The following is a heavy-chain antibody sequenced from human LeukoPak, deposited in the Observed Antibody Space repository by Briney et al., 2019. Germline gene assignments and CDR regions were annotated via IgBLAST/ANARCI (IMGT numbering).Heavy chain of an antibody. CDR1: GFTFPNYW. Sequence: PGGSLRLSCAASGFTFPNYWMSWVRQAPEKGLEWVANINQDGRVKQYVDSVKGRFTISRDNAKNSLYLQMNSLRAEDTAVYYCARDRDDGGFEYWGQGTLVTVSS. CDR2: INQDGRVK. J-gene: IGHJ4*02. D-gene: IGHD4-23*01. CDR3: ARDRDDGGFEY. V-gene: IGHV3-7*01.